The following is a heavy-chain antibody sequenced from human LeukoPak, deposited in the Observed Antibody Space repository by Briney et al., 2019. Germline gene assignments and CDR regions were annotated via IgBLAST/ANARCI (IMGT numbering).Heavy chain of an antibody. J-gene: IGHJ6*03. CDR1: SGSISGYY. Sequence: SETLSLTCTVSSGSISGYYWSWIRQPPGKGLEWVGYISYSGSTNYNPSLKSRVTISVDTSKNQFSLKLNSVTAADTAVYYCAREYNYGSYYMDVWGKGTTVTVSS. CDR3: AREYNYGSYYMDV. V-gene: IGHV4-59*12. D-gene: IGHD5-18*01. CDR2: ISYSGST.